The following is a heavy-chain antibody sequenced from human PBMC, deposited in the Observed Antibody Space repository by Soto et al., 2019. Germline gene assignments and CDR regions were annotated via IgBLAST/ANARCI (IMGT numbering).Heavy chain of an antibody. CDR3: AGLTTVGWGYYYGMDV. J-gene: IGHJ6*02. CDR2: IYYSGST. D-gene: IGHD4-4*01. CDR1: GGSISSSSYY. V-gene: IGHV4-39*01. Sequence: PSETLSLTCTVSGGSISSSSYYWGWIRQPPGKGLEWIGSIYYSGSTYYNPSLKSRVTISVDTSKNQFSLKLSSVTAADTAVYYCAGLTTVGWGYYYGMDVWGQGTTVTVYS.